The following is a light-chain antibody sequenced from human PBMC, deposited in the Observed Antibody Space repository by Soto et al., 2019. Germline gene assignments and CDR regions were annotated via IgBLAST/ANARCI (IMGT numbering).Light chain of an antibody. CDR1: SSDVGSYNL. CDR3: ISYTGSSTSYV. Sequence: QSALTQPASVSGSPGQSITISCTGTSSDVGSYNLVSWYQQHPGKAPKLMIYEGSKRPSGVSSRFSGSKSGNTASLTISGLQAEDEADYYCISYTGSSTSYVFGSGTKLTVL. CDR2: EGS. V-gene: IGLV2-14*02. J-gene: IGLJ1*01.